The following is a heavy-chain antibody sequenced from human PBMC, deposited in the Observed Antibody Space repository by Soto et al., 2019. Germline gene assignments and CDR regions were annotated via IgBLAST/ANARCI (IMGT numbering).Heavy chain of an antibody. CDR2: IYNTGST. CDR1: GASISSGGYY. Sequence: PSETLSLTCTVSGASISSGGYYWSWIRQPPGRGLEFIGHIYNTGSTNYNPSLKSRITMSLDTSKNHFSLRLGSVTAADTAVYYCARDMHAGFTHYFDPWGQGTLVTVSS. D-gene: IGHD1-26*01. J-gene: IGHJ5*02. V-gene: IGHV4-31*03. CDR3: ARDMHAGFTHYFDP.